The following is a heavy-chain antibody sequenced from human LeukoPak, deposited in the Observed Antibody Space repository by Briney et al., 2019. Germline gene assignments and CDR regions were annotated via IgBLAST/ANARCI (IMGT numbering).Heavy chain of an antibody. CDR2: FYDTRSP. CDR1: GGSISLSY. V-gene: IGHV4-59*01. Sequence: SETLSLTCTVSGGSISLSYWSWIRQPPGKGLEWIGYFYDTRSPKYNPSPERRVTISAEMTRNQFSLNLTSVTAADTAVYYGARGRGSLTYWGQGTLATVSS. CDR3: ARGRGSLTY. D-gene: IGHD3-10*01. J-gene: IGHJ4*02.